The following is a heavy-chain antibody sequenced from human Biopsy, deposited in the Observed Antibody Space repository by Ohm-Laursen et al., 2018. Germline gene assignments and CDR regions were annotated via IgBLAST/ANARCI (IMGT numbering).Heavy chain of an antibody. CDR3: ARDVKRYCSGTSCYSGYFGMDV. CDR1: GGSVSDSFHF. CDR2: VYYSGTT. Sequence: SETLSLTCTVSGGSVSDSFHFWSWIRQPPGKGLVWIGDVYYSGTTNYNPSLKSRLTIAVDTSKNQLSLNLNSVTAADTAVYFCARDVKRYCSGTSCYSGYFGMDVWGRGTTVTVS. J-gene: IGHJ6*02. D-gene: IGHD2-2*01. V-gene: IGHV4-61*01.